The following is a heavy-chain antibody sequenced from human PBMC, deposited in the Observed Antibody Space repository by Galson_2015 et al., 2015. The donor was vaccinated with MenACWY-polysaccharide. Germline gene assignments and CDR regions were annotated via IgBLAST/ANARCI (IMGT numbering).Heavy chain of an antibody. Sequence: SLRLSCAASGFTFSAYPMSWLRQAPGKGLEWVTVISIDGRNTYYADPVKGRFTISRDNSKNTLFLQMNGLTAEDTAVYYCVKAHETSGWNRGPGYWGQGTLVTVSS. J-gene: IGHJ4*02. CDR1: GFTFSAYP. CDR2: ISIDGRNT. D-gene: IGHD6-19*01. CDR3: VKAHETSGWNRGPGY. V-gene: IGHV3-23*01.